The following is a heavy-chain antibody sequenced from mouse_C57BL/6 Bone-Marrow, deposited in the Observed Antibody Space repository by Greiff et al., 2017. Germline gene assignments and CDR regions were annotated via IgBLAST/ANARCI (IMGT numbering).Heavy chain of an antibody. CDR2: INYDGSSP. CDR3: ARDRTYCYGSTLYYFDD. D-gene: IGHD1-1*01. V-gene: IGHV5-16*01. J-gene: IGHJ2*01. CDR1: GFTFSDYY. Sequence: EVKLVESEGGLVQPGSSMKLSCTASGFTFSDYYMAWVRPVPEKGLEWVATINYDGSSPYSLASLKSRFIISRDNAKNILYLQMSSLKSEDTATYYCARDRTYCYGSTLYYFDDWGQGTTLTVSS.